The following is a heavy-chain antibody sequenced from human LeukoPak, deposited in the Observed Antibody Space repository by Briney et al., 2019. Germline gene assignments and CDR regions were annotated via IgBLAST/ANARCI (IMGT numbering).Heavy chain of an antibody. D-gene: IGHD2-2*01. CDR1: GGSFSGYY. V-gene: IGHV4-34*01. Sequence: SETLSLTCAVYGGSFSGYYWSWIRQPPGKGLEWIGEINHSGSTNYNPSLKSRVTISVDTSKNQFSLKLSSVTAADTAVYYCARSHRYCSSTSCYLPDYWGQGTLVTVSS. CDR3: ARSHRYCSSTSCYLPDY. J-gene: IGHJ4*02. CDR2: INHSGST.